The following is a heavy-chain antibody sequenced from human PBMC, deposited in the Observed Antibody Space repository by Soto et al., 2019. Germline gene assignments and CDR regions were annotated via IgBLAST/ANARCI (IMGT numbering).Heavy chain of an antibody. Sequence: QLQLTQSGGEARKPGASVRVSCAASGYKFSTYAISWLRQDPGQGLEWMGLITPNSGYTNYAQKFQGRLILTTDIPSSTAYMELTSLRYDDTAIYYCATSYDTGFDPWGQGTLVSVS. V-gene: IGHV1-18*01. CDR2: ITPNSGYT. D-gene: IGHD3-9*01. J-gene: IGHJ5*02. CDR3: ATSYDTGFDP. CDR1: GYKFSTYA.